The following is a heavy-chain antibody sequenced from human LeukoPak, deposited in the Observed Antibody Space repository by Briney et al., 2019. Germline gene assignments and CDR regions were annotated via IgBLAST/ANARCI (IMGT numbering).Heavy chain of an antibody. D-gene: IGHD3-10*01. CDR1: GDSISRRNYY. V-gene: IGHV4-39*01. J-gene: IGHJ4*02. CDR3: ARLVPPSGSGSPHHHHVDY. Sequence: SETLSLTYTVYGDSISRRNYYWGWIRQPPGKGLEWIGSIYYRRRDDYNPSLKSRVTISVDTSKDQLSLNLSSVTAADTAVYYCARLVPPSGSGSPHHHHVDYWGQATLVIVSS. CDR2: IYYRRRD.